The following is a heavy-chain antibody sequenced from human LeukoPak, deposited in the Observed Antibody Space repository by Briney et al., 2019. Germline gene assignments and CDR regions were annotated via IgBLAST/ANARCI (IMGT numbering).Heavy chain of an antibody. CDR2: ISSNGGST. V-gene: IGHV3-64*01. D-gene: IGHD3-10*01. J-gene: IGHJ6*03. CDR1: GFTFSSYA. CDR3: ARDMVRGVIGNYYYYMDV. Sequence: GGSLRLSCAASGFTFSSYAMHWVRQAPGKGLEYVSAISSNGGSTYYANSVRGRFTISRDNSKNTLYLQMGSLRAEDMAVYYCARDMVRGVIGNYYYYMDVWGKGTTVTVSS.